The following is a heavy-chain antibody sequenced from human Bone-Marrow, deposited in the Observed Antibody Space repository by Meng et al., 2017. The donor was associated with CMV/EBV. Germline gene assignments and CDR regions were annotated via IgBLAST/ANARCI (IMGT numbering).Heavy chain of an antibody. Sequence: GESLKISCAASGFTFSTYSMNWVRQAPGKGLEWVSCISSSSGYIFYADSVKGRFTISRDNAKNSLYLQMNSLRAEDTAVYYCAKDTYYDFWSGYSREPCMDVWGQGTTVTVSS. D-gene: IGHD3-3*01. J-gene: IGHJ6*02. CDR3: AKDTYYDFWSGYSREPCMDV. CDR1: GFTFSTYS. V-gene: IGHV3-21*04. CDR2: ISSSSGYI.